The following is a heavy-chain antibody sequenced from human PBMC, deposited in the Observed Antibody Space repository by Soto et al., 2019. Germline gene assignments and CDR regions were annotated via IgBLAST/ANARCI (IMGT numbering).Heavy chain of an antibody. CDR3: ARQPYDSSDYFDY. V-gene: IGHV4-39*01. D-gene: IGHD3-22*01. J-gene: IGHJ4*02. Sequence: SETLSLTCTVSGDSISSSTYYWGWIRQPPGKGLEWIGSIYYSGRTYYNPSLKSRVTISVDTSRIHFSLKLISVTAADTAVYFCARQPYDSSDYFDYWGQGTLVTSPQ. CDR2: IYYSGRT. CDR1: GDSISSSTYY.